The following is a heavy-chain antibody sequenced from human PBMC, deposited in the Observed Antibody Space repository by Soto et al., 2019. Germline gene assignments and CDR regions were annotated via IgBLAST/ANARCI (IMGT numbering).Heavy chain of an antibody. Sequence: PGGSLRLSCAASGFTFSDYYMSWIRQAPGKGLEWVSYISSSSSYTNYADSVKGRFTISRDNAKNSLYLQMNSLRAEDTAVYYCARNSHTAMVTVVDYWGQGTLVTVSS. V-gene: IGHV3-11*06. CDR1: GFTFSDYY. D-gene: IGHD5-18*01. CDR3: ARNSHTAMVTVVDY. J-gene: IGHJ4*02. CDR2: ISSSSSYT.